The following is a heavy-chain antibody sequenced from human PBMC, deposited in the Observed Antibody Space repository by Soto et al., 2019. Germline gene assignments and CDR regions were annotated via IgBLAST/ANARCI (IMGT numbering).Heavy chain of an antibody. CDR2: IKQDGSEK. Sequence: EVQLVESGGGLVQPGGSLRLSCAASGFAFNTYWMSWVRQAPGKGLEWVADIKQDGSEKYYVDSVKGRFTLSRDNAKNLLERQMNSLRAEDTAVYDCVRQPHRRSDCWGQGTLVTVSS. CDR1: GFAFNTYW. J-gene: IGHJ4*02. D-gene: IGHD3-16*02. V-gene: IGHV3-7*05. CDR3: VRQPHRRSDC.